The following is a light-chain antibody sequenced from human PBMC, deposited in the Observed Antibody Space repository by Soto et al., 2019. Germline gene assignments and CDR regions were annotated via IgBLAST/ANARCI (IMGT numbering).Light chain of an antibody. V-gene: IGLV2-14*01. CDR1: SSDVGDYIS. CDR2: EVS. CDR3: SLYTSENAYV. Sequence: QSVLTQPASVSGSPGQSISISCTGPSSDVGDYISVSWFQQHPGKAPKLMIYEVSKRPSGVPDRFSGSKSGNTASLTISGLQAADEADYYCSLYTSENAYVFGTGTKVTVL. J-gene: IGLJ1*01.